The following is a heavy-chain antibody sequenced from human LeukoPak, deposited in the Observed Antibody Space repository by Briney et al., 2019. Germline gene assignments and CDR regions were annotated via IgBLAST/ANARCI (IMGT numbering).Heavy chain of an antibody. V-gene: IGHV4-30-4*01. Sequence: SQTLSLTCTVSGGSISSGDYYWSWIRQPPGKGLEWIGYIYYSGSTYYNPSLKSRVTISVDTSKNQFSLKLSSVTAADTAVYYCARVTMVRGVNGMDVWGQGTTVTVSS. CDR1: GGSISSGDYY. CDR3: ARVTMVRGVNGMDV. J-gene: IGHJ6*02. CDR2: IYYSGST. D-gene: IGHD3-10*01.